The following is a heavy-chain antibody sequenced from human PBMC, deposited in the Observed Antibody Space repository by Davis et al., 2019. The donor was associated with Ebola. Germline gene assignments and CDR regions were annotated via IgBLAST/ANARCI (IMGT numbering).Heavy chain of an antibody. CDR3: ARGPGSL. CDR2: ISGSGGTT. CDR1: VLTFSSYA. J-gene: IGHJ4*02. Sequence: GGSLRLSCADSVLTFSSYAMTWVRQAPGKGLEWVSAISGSGGTTYYADSVKGRFTISRDNAKNSLYLQMNSLRAEDTAVYYCARGPGSLWGQGTLVTVSS. D-gene: IGHD1-26*01. V-gene: IGHV3-23*01.